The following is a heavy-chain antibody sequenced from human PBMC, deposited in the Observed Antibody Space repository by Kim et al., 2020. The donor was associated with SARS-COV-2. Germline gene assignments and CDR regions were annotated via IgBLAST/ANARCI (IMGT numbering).Heavy chain of an antibody. CDR2: ST. J-gene: IGHJ4*02. Sequence: STYYADAVKGRFTISRDNSKNTLYLQMNSLRAEDTAVYYCASRIPAAGTIWGQGTLVTVSS. D-gene: IGHD6-13*01. V-gene: IGHV3-53*01. CDR3: ASRIPAAGTI.